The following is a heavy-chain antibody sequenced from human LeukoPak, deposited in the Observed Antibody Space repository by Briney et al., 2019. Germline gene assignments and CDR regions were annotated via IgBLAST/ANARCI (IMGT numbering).Heavy chain of an antibody. Sequence: GRSLRLSCAASGFTFSTYAMPWVRQAPGKGLEWVAVVSYDGSNKYYADSVKGRFTISRDNSKNTLYLQMNSLRAEDTAVYYCARDPSTYDFWSGYYAYWGQGTLVTVSS. D-gene: IGHD3-3*01. CDR1: GFTFSTYA. J-gene: IGHJ4*02. CDR3: ARDPSTYDFWSGYYAY. CDR2: VSYDGSNK. V-gene: IGHV3-30*01.